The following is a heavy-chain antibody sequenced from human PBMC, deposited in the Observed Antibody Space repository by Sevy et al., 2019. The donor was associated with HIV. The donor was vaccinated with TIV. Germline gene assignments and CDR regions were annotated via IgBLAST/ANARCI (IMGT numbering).Heavy chain of an antibody. CDR2: ISGSGGST. CDR1: GFTFSTYT. V-gene: IGHV3-23*01. J-gene: IGHJ6*02. CDR3: AKGDSTFYGMDV. D-gene: IGHD2-2*01. Sequence: GGSLRLSCAASGFTFSTYTMNWVRQAPGKGLEWVSAISGSGGSTYYADSVRGRFTISRDKSKNTLYLQMNSLRAEDTAVYYCAKGDSTFYGMDVWGPGTTVTVSS.